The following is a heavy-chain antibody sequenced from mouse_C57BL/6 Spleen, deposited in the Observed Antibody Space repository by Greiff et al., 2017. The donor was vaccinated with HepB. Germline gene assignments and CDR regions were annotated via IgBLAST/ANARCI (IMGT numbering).Heavy chain of an antibody. CDR3: ARQTSYAMDY. J-gene: IGHJ4*01. CDR2: IDPSDSYT. CDR1: GYTFTSYW. Sequence: QVQLHQSGAELVMPGASVKLSCKASGYTFTSYWMHWVKQRPGQGLEWIGEIDPSDSYTNYNQKFKGKSTLTVDKSSSTAYMQLSSLTSEDSAVYYCARQTSYAMDYWGQGTSVTVSS. V-gene: IGHV1-69*01.